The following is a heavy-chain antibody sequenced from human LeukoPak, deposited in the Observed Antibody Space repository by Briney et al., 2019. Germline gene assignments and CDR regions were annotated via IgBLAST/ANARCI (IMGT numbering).Heavy chain of an antibody. D-gene: IGHD3-3*01. CDR1: GYSISSGYY. CDR2: IYYSGST. CDR3: ARGGTYYDFWSGTYYFDY. J-gene: IGHJ4*02. V-gene: IGHV4-38-2*01. Sequence: PSETLSLTCAVSGYSISSGYYWGWIRQPPGKGLEWIGSIYYSGSTYYNPSLKSRVTISVDTSKNQFSLKLSSVTAADTAVYYCARGGTYYDFWSGTYYFDYWGQGTLVTVSS.